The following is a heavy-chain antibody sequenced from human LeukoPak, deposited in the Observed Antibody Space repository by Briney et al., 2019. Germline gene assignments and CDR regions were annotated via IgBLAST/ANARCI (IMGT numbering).Heavy chain of an antibody. CDR2: IYHTGST. CDR1: GYSISSGYY. Sequence: SETLSPTCAVSGYSISSGYYWGWIRQPPGKGLEWIGSIYHTGSTYYNPSLQSRVTISLDSPKNQFSLKLTSVTAADTAVYYCASGGTAVVMALTYYFDTWGQGTPVTVSS. CDR3: ASGGTAVVMALTYYFDT. V-gene: IGHV4-38-2*01. D-gene: IGHD3-22*01. J-gene: IGHJ4*02.